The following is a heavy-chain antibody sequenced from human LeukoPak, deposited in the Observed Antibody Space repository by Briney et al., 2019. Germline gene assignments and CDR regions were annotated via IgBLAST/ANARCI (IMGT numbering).Heavy chain of an antibody. CDR1: GYTFTGYY. J-gene: IGHJ4*02. Sequence: ASMKVSCKASGYTFTGYYIHWVRQAPGQGLEWMGWINPNSGGTNYAEKLQGRVTMTRDTSISTAYMELSRLRSDDTAVYYCARGESFGYGYSFDHWGQGTLVTVSS. CDR2: INPNSGGT. CDR3: ARGESFGYGYSFDH. V-gene: IGHV1-2*02. D-gene: IGHD5-18*01.